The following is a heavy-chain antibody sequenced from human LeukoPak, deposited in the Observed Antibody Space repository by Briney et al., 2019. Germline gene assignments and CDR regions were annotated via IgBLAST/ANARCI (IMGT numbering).Heavy chain of an antibody. CDR1: GDSVSSNSAA. D-gene: IGHD5-18*01. J-gene: IGHJ4*02. V-gene: IGHV6-1*01. CDR3: ARVVDTAMATGGYYFDY. Sequence: SQTLSLTCAISGDSVSSNSAAWNWIRQSPSRGLEWLGRTYYRSKWYNDYAVSVKSRITISPDTSKNQFSLQLNSVTPEDTAVYYCARVVDTAMATGGYYFDYWGQGTLVTVSS. CDR2: TYYRSKWYN.